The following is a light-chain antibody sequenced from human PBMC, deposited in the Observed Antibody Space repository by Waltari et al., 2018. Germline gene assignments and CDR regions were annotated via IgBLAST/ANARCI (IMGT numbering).Light chain of an antibody. V-gene: IGKV1-39*01. Sequence: DLQMTQSPSSLSASVGDSVTIACRANQRISRYLNCYKQKPVQATKLLIYAASSLESGVPSRFSGSGFGTDFTLTINSLQPEDFAVYYCQQTYSNFRTFGQGTKVDVK. J-gene: IGKJ1*01. CDR2: AAS. CDR1: QRISRY. CDR3: QQTYSNFRT.